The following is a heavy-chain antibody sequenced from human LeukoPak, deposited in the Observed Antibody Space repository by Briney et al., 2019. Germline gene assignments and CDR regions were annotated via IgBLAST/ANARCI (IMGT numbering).Heavy chain of an antibody. CDR3: VRDQQWLVPDY. CDR2: ISVSGAMT. CDR1: GFTFSSRD. V-gene: IGHV3-23*01. Sequence: GGSLRLSCAGSGFTFSSRDMSWVRQPPGKGLQWVSGISVSGAMTYYVDSVKGRFIISRDNSKNTVYLQMNSLTTEDTAVYYCVRDQQWLVPDYWGQGALVTVSS. J-gene: IGHJ4*02. D-gene: IGHD6-19*01.